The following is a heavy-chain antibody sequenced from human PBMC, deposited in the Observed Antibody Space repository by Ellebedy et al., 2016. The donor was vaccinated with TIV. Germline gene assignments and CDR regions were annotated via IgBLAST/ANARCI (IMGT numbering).Heavy chain of an antibody. CDR1: GFTFSSYH. CDR2: ISTSSSTI. CDR3: ARDYYDSGGYYTHAV. J-gene: IGHJ4*02. D-gene: IGHD3-22*01. V-gene: IGHV3-48*01. Sequence: PGGSLRLSCAASGFTFSSYHMNWVRQAPGKGLEWVSYISTSSSTIYYADSVKGRFTISRDNAKNSLYLQMSSLRADDTAVYYCARDYYDSGGYYTHAVWGQGTLVTVSS.